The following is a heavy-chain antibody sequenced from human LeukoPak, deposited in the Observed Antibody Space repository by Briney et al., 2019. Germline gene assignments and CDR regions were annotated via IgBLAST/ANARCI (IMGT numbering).Heavy chain of an antibody. CDR3: ARARLPYGPYFDS. J-gene: IGHJ4*02. CDR1: GGSFSGYY. D-gene: IGHD4-17*01. Sequence: SETLSLTCAVYGGSFSGYYWSWIRQPPGKGLEWIGEINHSGSTNYNPSLKSRVTISINTSKMQFSLKLRSVTVEDTGVYYCARARLPYGPYFDSWGQGTLVTVSS. V-gene: IGHV4-34*01. CDR2: INHSGST.